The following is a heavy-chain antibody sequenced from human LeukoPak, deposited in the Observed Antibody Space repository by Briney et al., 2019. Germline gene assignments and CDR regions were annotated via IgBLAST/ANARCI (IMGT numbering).Heavy chain of an antibody. CDR3: ARRKLYYDILTGYYSGGNDAFDI. CDR1: ANTFTNSF. J-gene: IGHJ3*02. Sequence: ASVKVSCKASANTFTNSFISWVRQAPGQGLEWMGWISGYNGHTQIPQNFQGRVTMTTDTSTTTVYMELSSLRSDDTAVYYCARRKLYYDILTGYYSGGNDAFDIWGQGTMVTVSS. V-gene: IGHV1-18*01. CDR2: ISGYNGHT. D-gene: IGHD3-9*01.